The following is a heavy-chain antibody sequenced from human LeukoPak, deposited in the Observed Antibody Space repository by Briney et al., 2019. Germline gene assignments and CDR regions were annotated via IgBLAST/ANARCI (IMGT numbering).Heavy chain of an antibody. Sequence: ASVKVSCKASGYTFTSYAMHWVRQAPGQRLEWMGWINAGNGNTKYSQKFQGRVTITRDTSASTAYMELSSLRSEDTAVYYCARKAYSSRGLDYWGQGTLVTVSS. V-gene: IGHV1-3*01. D-gene: IGHD6-13*01. J-gene: IGHJ4*02. CDR3: ARKAYSSRGLDY. CDR1: GYTFTSYA. CDR2: INAGNGNT.